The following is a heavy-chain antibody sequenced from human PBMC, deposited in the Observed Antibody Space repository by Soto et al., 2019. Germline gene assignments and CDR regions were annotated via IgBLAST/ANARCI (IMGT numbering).Heavy chain of an antibody. CDR2: INHSGST. CDR1: GGSFSGYY. CDR3: ARGLRYYGSGSYFRHQERPPGRFDP. D-gene: IGHD3-10*01. Sequence: SETLSLTCAVYGGSFSGYYWSWIRQPPGKGLEWIGEINHSGSTNYNPSLKSRVTISVDTSKNQFSLKLSSVTAADTAVYYCARGLRYYGSGSYFRHQERPPGRFDPWGQGTLVTVSS. J-gene: IGHJ5*02. V-gene: IGHV4-34*01.